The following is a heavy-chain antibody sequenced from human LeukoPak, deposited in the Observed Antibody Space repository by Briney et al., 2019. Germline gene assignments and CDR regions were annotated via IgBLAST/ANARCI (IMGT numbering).Heavy chain of an antibody. CDR3: ARLFVYGSGAEAFDY. V-gene: IGHV3-7*01. J-gene: IGHJ4*02. CDR1: AFTFSRYW. D-gene: IGHD3-10*01. CDR2: INEDGSEK. Sequence: PGGSLRLSCAASAFTFSRYWTTWVRQAPGKGLEWGANINEDGSEKYYLDSVRGRFTISRDNAKNSLYLQMDSLRAEDTAVYYCARLFVYGSGAEAFDYWGQGALVTVSS.